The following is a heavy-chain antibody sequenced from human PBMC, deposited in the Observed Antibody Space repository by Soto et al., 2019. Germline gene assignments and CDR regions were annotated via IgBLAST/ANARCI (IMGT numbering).Heavy chain of an antibody. Sequence: QVQLQESGPGLVKPSQTLSLTCTVSGGSISSGDYYWSWIRQPPGKGLEWIGYIDYSGSTSYNPSLKRRVTISVDTSKNQFSLKLSSVTAADTAVYYCARGSRGGNSRYYYYYGMDVWGQGTTVTVSS. D-gene: IGHD2-21*02. V-gene: IGHV4-30-4*01. J-gene: IGHJ6*02. CDR1: GGSISSGDYY. CDR3: ARGSRGGNSRYYYYYGMDV. CDR2: IDYSGST.